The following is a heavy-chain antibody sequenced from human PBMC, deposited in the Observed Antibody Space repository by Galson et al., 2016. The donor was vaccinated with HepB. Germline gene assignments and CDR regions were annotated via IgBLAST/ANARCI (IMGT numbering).Heavy chain of an antibody. J-gene: IGHJ4*02. CDR3: ARVPDYSPTFFDY. CDR1: GFTFTHHQ. D-gene: IGHD3-9*01. Sequence: SLRLSCATSGFTFTHHQMHWVRQVPGKGLEWVSTISRDTSTYSAASVKGRFTISRDNSKNTLYLQMNSLRAEDTAIYYCARVPDYSPTFFDYWGQGTLVTVSS. CDR2: ISRDTST. V-gene: IGHV3-53*01.